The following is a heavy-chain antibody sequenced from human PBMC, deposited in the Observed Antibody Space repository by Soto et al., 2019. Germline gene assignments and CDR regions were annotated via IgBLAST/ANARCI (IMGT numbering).Heavy chain of an antibody. CDR2: INVDGGRT. CDR3: AREGWRDLDY. V-gene: IGHV3-74*01. CDR1: GFTFTRYW. Sequence: EVQLVESGGGSVQPGGSLRLSCAVSGFTFTRYWMHWVRQAPGERLQWVARINVDGGRTRYGDSVKGRFTISRDNAKNTLYLQMNSLGGEDTAVYYCAREGWRDLDYWVQGSLITVSA. J-gene: IGHJ4*02.